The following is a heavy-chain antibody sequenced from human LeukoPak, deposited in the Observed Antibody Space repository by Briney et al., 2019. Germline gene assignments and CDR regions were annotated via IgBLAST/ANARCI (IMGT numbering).Heavy chain of an antibody. CDR2: IYYSGST. CDR3: ARSRGYSYGDDY. D-gene: IGHD5-18*01. J-gene: IGHJ4*02. CDR1: GGSISSYY. V-gene: IGHV4-59*01. Sequence: PSETLSLTCTVSGGSISSYYWSWIRQPPGKGLEWIGYIYYSGSTNYNPSLKSRVTISVDTSKNQFSLKLSSVTAAGTAVYYCARSRGYSYGDDYWGQGTLVTVSS.